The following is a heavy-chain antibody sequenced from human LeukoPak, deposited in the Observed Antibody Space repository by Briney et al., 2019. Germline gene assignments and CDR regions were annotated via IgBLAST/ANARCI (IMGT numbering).Heavy chain of an antibody. J-gene: IGHJ6*04. CDR1: GFTFSSYS. CDR2: IRGSTGRT. D-gene: IGHD3-10*02. V-gene: IGHV3-21*01. Sequence: GGSLRLSCAASGFTFSSYSMTWVRQAPGKVLGWDSAIRGSTGRTYYADSVKDRFTISRDNAKNTLYLQMTSLRAEDTAVYYCAELGITMIGGVWGKGTTVTISS. CDR3: AELGITMIGGV.